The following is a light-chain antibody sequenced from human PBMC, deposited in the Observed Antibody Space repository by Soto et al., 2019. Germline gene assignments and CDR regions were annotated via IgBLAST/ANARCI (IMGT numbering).Light chain of an antibody. CDR2: GAS. J-gene: IGKJ2*01. Sequence: EIVLTQSPATLSLSPGERATLSCRASQSVSSYLAWYQQKPGQAPRLLIYGASSRATGIPDRFSGSGSGTDFTLTISRLEPEDLAVYYCQQYGSSPPYTFGQGTKLEIK. V-gene: IGKV3-20*01. CDR1: QSVSSY. CDR3: QQYGSSPPYT.